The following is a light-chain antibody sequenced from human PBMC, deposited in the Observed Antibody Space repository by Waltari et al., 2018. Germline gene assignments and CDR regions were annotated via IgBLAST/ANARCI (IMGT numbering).Light chain of an antibody. Sequence: QSALTQPASVSGSPGQSITISCTGTSSDVGYSDHVSWYQQYPGRAPKAVIYDVNSRPSDISNRFSGSKSGNTASLTISGLQADDEADYYCSSYTLTSTLVFGGGTKLTVL. V-gene: IGLV2-14*03. CDR2: DVN. CDR3: SSYTLTSTLV. CDR1: SSDVGYSDH. J-gene: IGLJ3*02.